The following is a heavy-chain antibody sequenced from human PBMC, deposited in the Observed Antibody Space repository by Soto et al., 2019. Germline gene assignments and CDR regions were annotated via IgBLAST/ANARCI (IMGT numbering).Heavy chain of an antibody. CDR2: ISGSGGST. V-gene: IGHV3-23*01. D-gene: IGHD4-17*01. J-gene: IGHJ6*02. CDR3: AKADGDYMSYYYYYGMDV. CDR1: GFTFSSYA. Sequence: GGSLRLSCAASGFTFSSYAMSWVRQAPGKGLEWVSAISGSGGSTYYADSVKGRFTISRDNSKNTLYLQMNSLRAEDTAVYYCAKADGDYMSYYYYYGMDVWGQGTTVTVSS.